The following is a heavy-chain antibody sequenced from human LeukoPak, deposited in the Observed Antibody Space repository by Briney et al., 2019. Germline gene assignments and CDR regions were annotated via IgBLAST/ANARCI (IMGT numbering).Heavy chain of an antibody. J-gene: IGHJ5*02. CDR2: MNPNSGNT. CDR1: GYTFTGYY. Sequence: SVKVSCKASGYTFTGYYMHWVRQATGQGLEWMGWMNPNSGNTGYAQKFQGRVTMTRNTSISTAYMELSSLRSEDTAVCYCAREFSSSWYEAYNWFDPWGQGTLVTVSS. V-gene: IGHV1-8*02. D-gene: IGHD6-13*01. CDR3: AREFSSSWYEAYNWFDP.